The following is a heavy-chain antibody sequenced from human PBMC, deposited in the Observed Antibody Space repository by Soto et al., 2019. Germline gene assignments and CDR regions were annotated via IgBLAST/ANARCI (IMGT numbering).Heavy chain of an antibody. V-gene: IGHV3-7*01. CDR1: GFTFSTYV. CDR2: IKQDGSEK. Sequence: GGSLRLSCAASGFTFSTYVMHWVRQAPGKGQEWVANIKQDGSEKYYVDSVKGRFTISRDNAKNSLYLQMNSLRAEDTVVYYFARFWAGYCISTSCPWYYGMDVWGQGTTVTVSS. D-gene: IGHD2-2*01. J-gene: IGHJ6*02. CDR3: ARFWAGYCISTSCPWYYGMDV.